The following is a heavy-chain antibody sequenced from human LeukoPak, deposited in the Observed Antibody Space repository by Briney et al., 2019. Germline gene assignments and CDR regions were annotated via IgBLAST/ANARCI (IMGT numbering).Heavy chain of an antibody. Sequence: ASVKVSCKASGYTFTGYYMHWVRQAPGQGLEWMGWINPNSGSTNYAQKFQGRVTMTRDTSISTAYMELSSLRSEDTAVYYCASGGAAGYSSGWPNFDYWGQGTLVTVSS. J-gene: IGHJ4*02. CDR2: INPNSGST. D-gene: IGHD6-19*01. V-gene: IGHV1-2*02. CDR3: ASGGAAGYSSGWPNFDY. CDR1: GYTFTGYY.